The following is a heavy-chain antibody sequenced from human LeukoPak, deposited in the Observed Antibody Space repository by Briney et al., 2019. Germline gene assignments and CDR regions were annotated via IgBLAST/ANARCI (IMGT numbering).Heavy chain of an antibody. J-gene: IGHJ4*02. CDR2: ISYDGSNK. Sequence: GRSLRVSCAASGFTFSSYGMHWVRQAPGKGLEWVAVISYDGSNKYYADSVKGRFTISRDNSKNTLYLQMNSLRAEDTAVYYCAKDRLPRYRWLVDYWGQGTLVTVSS. V-gene: IGHV3-30*18. CDR3: AKDRLPRYRWLVDY. D-gene: IGHD3-16*02. CDR1: GFTFSSYG.